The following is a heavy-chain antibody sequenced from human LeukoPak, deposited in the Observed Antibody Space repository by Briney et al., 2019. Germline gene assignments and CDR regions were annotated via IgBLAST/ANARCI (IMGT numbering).Heavy chain of an antibody. D-gene: IGHD3-10*01. CDR1: GDSISSRKW. CDR3: ARGMWFDTLFSTFDV. J-gene: IGHJ3*01. CDR2: IFHTGST. V-gene: IGHV4-4*02. Sequence: SETLSLTCSVSGDSISSRKWWTWVRQTPEKGLELIGEIFHTGSTNYNPSVESRVTISIDKSKNQFSLMLKSVTAADTALYYCARGMWFDTLFSTFDVWGQGTMVSVSS.